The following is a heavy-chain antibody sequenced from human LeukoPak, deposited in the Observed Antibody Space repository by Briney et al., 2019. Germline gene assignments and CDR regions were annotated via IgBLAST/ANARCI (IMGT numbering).Heavy chain of an antibody. V-gene: IGHV4-59*06. Sequence: SETLSLTCTVSGGSISSYYWSWIRQHPGKGLEWIGYIYYSGSTYYNPSLKSRVTISVDTSKNQFSLKLSSVTAADTAVYYCAISVQSGYQQYNWFDPWGQGTLVTVSS. CDR2: IYYSGST. CDR1: GGSISSYY. CDR3: AISVQSGYQQYNWFDP. D-gene: IGHD3-3*01. J-gene: IGHJ5*02.